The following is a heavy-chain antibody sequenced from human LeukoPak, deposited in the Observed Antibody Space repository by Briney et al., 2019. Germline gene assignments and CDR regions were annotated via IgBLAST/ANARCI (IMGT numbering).Heavy chain of an antibody. CDR2: IIPIFDTA. V-gene: IGHV1-69*06. CDR1: GGTFSSYG. Sequence: ASVKVSCKASGGTFSSYGISWVRQAPGQGLEWTGGIIPIFDTANYAQKFQGRVTITADKSTSTAYMELRSLRSDDTAVYYCARGPNYDSQWTMGYWGQGTLVTVSS. CDR3: ARGPNYDSQWTMGY. D-gene: IGHD3-22*01. J-gene: IGHJ4*02.